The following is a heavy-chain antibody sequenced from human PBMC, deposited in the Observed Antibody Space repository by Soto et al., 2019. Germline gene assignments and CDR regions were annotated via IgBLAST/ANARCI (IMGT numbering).Heavy chain of an antibody. V-gene: IGHV4-30-4*01. CDR2: IYYSGST. CDR1: GGSISSGDYY. CDR3: ARVSGRRWFDH. Sequence: SETLSLTCTVSGGSISSGDYYWSWIRQPPGKGLEWIGYIYYSGSTYYNPSLKSRVTISVDTSKNQFSLKLSSVTAADTAVCYCARVSGRRWFDHLGQGTLVTVSS. J-gene: IGHJ5*02. D-gene: IGHD3-10*01.